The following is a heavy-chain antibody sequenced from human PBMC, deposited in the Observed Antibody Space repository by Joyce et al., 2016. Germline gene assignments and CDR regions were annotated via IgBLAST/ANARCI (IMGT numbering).Heavy chain of an antibody. CDR2: IRKKANSYTT. J-gene: IGHJ4*02. CDR3: SRDRGARSDY. D-gene: IGHD1-26*01. Sequence: EVQLVESGGGLVQPGGSLRLSCAAPGFIFSDHYMDWVRQAPGKGLEWVSRIRKKANSYTTEYAASVKGRFTISRDDSKIALYLQMNILKTEDTTVYYCSRDRGARSDYWGQGTLITVSS. V-gene: IGHV3-72*01. CDR1: GFIFSDHY.